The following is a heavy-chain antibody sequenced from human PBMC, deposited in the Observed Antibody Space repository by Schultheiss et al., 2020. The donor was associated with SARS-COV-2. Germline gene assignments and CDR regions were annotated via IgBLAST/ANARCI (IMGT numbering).Heavy chain of an antibody. CDR3: ARGLVSRPYCSSTSCYTDWFDP. CDR1: GGSISSYY. J-gene: IGHJ5*02. D-gene: IGHD2-2*02. CDR2: IYYSGST. Sequence: SETLSLTCTVSGGSISSYYWSWTRQPPGKGLEWIGYIYYSGSTYYNPSLKSRVTISVDTSKNQFSLKLSSVTAADTAVYYCARGLVSRPYCSSTSCYTDWFDPWGQGTLVTVSS. V-gene: IGHV4-59*12.